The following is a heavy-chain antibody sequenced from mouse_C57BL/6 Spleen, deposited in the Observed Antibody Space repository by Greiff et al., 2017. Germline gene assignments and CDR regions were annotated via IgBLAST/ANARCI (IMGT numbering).Heavy chain of an antibody. V-gene: IGHV1-63*01. D-gene: IGHD1-1*01. CDR3: ARSGYYYGSSYPYAMDY. CDR1: GYTFTNYW. J-gene: IGHJ4*01. CDR2: IYPGGGYT. Sequence: VQRVESGAELVRPGTSVKMSCKASGYTFTNYWIGWAKQRPGHGLEWIGDIYPGGGYTNYNEKFKGKATLTADKSSSTAYMQFSSLTSEDSAIYYCARSGYYYGSSYPYAMDYWGQGTSVTVSS.